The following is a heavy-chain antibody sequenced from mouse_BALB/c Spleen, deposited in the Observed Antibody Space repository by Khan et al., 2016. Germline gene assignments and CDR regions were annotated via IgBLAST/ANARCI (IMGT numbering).Heavy chain of an antibody. J-gene: IGHJ4*01. CDR2: IDPENGDT. CDR3: NACDYNAMDY. Sequence: VQLQQSGAELVRSGASVKLSCTASGFNIKDYYMHWVKQRPEQGLEWIGWIDPENGDTEYAPKFQGKSTMTADTSSNPAYLHLSSLTSEDTDVYYCNACDYNAMDYWGQGTSVTVSS. V-gene: IGHV14-4*02. CDR1: GFNIKDYY.